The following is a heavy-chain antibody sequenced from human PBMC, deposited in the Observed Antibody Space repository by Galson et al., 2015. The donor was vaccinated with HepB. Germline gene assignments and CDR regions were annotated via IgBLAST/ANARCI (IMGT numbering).Heavy chain of an antibody. D-gene: IGHD3-9*01. CDR3: ARGLDDILSGYFNFNCLDP. CDR2: IIPFFGTT. Sequence: SVKVSCKVSGGRFSNYPISWVRQAPAQGLEWRGGIIPFFGTTKYAQRFLGRVTITADESSTTAYMELSSLIFEDTAVYYCARGLDDILSGYFNFNCLDPWGQGTLVSVSS. CDR1: GGRFSNYP. J-gene: IGHJ5*02. V-gene: IGHV1-69*13.